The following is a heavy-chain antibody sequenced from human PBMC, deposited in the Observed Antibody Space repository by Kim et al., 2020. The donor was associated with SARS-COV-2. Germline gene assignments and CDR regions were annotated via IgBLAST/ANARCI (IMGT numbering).Heavy chain of an antibody. J-gene: IGHJ6*04. CDR2: INTNTGNP. D-gene: IGHD2-2*01. CDR1: GYTFTSYA. V-gene: IGHV7-4-1*02. Sequence: ASVKVSCKASGYTFTSYAMNWVRQAPGQGLEWMGWINTNTGNPTYAQGFTGRFVFSLDTSVSTAYLQISSLNAEDTAVYYCARDPIVVVPAVYYYYGMDVWGKGTTVTVSS. CDR3: ARDPIVVVPAVYYYYGMDV.